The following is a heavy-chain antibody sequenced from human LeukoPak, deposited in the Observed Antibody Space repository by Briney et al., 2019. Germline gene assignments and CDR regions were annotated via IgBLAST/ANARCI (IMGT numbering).Heavy chain of an antibody. D-gene: IGHD5-12*01. J-gene: IGHJ4*02. Sequence: ASVKVSCKASGYTFTGYYMYWVRQAPGQGLEWMGWINPNSGGTNYAQKFQGRVTMTRDTSISTAYMELSRLRSDDTAVYYCAGNSGYVLSPFDYWGQGTLVTVSS. V-gene: IGHV1-2*02. CDR1: GYTFTGYY. CDR2: INPNSGGT. CDR3: AGNSGYVLSPFDY.